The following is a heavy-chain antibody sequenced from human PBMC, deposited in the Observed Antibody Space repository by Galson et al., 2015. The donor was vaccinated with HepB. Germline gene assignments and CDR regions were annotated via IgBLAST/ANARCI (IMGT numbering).Heavy chain of an antibody. Sequence: SLRLSCAASGFTFSSYGMHWVRQAPGKGLEWVAFIRYDGSNKYYADSVKGRFTISRDNSKNTLYLQMNSLRAEDTAVYYCAGSGSYYNWGFDYWGQGTLVTVSS. CDR2: IRYDGSNK. J-gene: IGHJ4*02. D-gene: IGHD3-10*01. CDR1: GFTFSSYG. V-gene: IGHV3-30*02. CDR3: AGSGSYYNWGFDY.